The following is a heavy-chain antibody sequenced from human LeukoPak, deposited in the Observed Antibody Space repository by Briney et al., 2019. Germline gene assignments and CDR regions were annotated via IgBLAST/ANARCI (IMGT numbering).Heavy chain of an antibody. Sequence: ASLKVSCKASGYTFTGYYMHWVRQAPGQGLEWMGWINPNSGCTNYAQKFQGRVTMTRGTSISTAYMELSRLRSDDTAVYYCARGPPTGIAAAGTPGFDYWGQGTLVTVSS. CDR2: INPNSGCT. V-gene: IGHV1-2*02. CDR1: GYTFTGYY. CDR3: ARGPPTGIAAAGTPGFDY. D-gene: IGHD6-13*01. J-gene: IGHJ4*02.